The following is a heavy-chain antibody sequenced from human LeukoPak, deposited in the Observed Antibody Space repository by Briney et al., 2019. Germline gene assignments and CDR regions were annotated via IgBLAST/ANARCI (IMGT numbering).Heavy chain of an antibody. V-gene: IGHV3-9*01. CDR3: ARDPIPSTTVVTPIPGWFDP. Sequence: GGSLRLSCAASGFKFHDYAMHWVRQAPGRGLEWVCAISWNGGNIVYADSVKGRFTISRDNAKNSLYLQMNSLRAEDTAVYYCARDPIPSTTVVTPIPGWFDPWGQGTLVTVSS. J-gene: IGHJ5*02. D-gene: IGHD4-23*01. CDR1: GFKFHDYA. CDR2: ISWNGGNI.